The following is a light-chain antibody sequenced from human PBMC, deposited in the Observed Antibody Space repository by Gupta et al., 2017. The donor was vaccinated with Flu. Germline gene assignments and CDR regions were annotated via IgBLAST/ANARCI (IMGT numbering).Light chain of an antibody. Sequence: VTISCSGSSSSIGSNFVYWYQQLPGAAPKLLIYRNNQRPSGVPDRVSGSKSGTSASLAISGLRSEDEAVYYCASWDDYLVGRVFGGGTMLTVL. V-gene: IGLV1-47*01. CDR2: RNN. J-gene: IGLJ3*02. CDR1: SSSIGSNF. CDR3: ASWDDYLVGRV.